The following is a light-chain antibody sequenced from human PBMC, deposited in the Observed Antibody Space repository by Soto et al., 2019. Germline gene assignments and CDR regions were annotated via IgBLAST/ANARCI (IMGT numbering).Light chain of an antibody. Sequence: QSALTQPASVSGSPGQSITISCTGTSSDVGGYNYVSWYQQHPGKAPKLMIYDVSNRPSGVSNRFSGSKPGNTASLTISGLQAEDEADYYCSSYTSSSTPFVLGTGTKLTVL. J-gene: IGLJ1*01. CDR2: DVS. V-gene: IGLV2-14*01. CDR1: SSDVGGYNY. CDR3: SSYTSSSTPFV.